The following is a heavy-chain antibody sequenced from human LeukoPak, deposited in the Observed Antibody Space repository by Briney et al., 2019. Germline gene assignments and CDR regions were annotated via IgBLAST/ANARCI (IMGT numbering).Heavy chain of an antibody. CDR1: GFTFDDYA. D-gene: IGHD6-13*01. CDR3: AKDPFLSDSSSWYNGGAFDI. CDR2: ISWNSGSI. Sequence: GGSLRLSCAASGFTFDDYAMHWVRHAPGKGLEWVSGISWNSGSIGYADSVKGRFTISRDNAKNSLYLQMNSLRAEDTAVYYCAKDPFLSDSSSWYNGGAFDIWGQGTMVTVSS. J-gene: IGHJ3*02. V-gene: IGHV3-9*01.